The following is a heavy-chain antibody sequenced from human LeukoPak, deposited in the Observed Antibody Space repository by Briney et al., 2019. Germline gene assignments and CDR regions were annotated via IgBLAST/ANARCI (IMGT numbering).Heavy chain of an antibody. Sequence: SETLSLTCTVSGGSVSSGDYYWSWIRQPPGKGLEWIGEINHSGSTNYNPSLKSRVTISVDTSKNQFSLKLSSVTAADTAVYYCARGRKFSIAVAGRGIYYFDYWGQGTLVTVSS. D-gene: IGHD6-19*01. CDR2: INHSGST. CDR1: GGSVSSGDYY. J-gene: IGHJ4*02. CDR3: ARGRKFSIAVAGRGIYYFDY. V-gene: IGHV4-61*08.